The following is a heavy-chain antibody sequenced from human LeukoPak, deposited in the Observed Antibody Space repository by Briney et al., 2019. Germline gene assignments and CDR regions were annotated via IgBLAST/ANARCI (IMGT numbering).Heavy chain of an antibody. V-gene: IGHV1-2*02. CDR3: ARGGYYYDSSAFPSYFDY. J-gene: IGHJ4*02. CDR2: INPNSGGT. CDR1: GYTFTGYY. D-gene: IGHD3-22*01. Sequence: GASVKVSFKASGYTFTGYYMHWVRQAPGQGLEWMGWINPNSGGTNYAQNFQGRVTMTRDTSISTAYMELSRLRSDDTAVYYCARGGYYYDSSAFPSYFDYWGQGTLVTVSS.